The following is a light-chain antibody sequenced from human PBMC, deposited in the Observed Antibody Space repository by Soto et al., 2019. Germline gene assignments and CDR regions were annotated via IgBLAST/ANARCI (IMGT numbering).Light chain of an antibody. J-gene: IGKJ1*01. Sequence: EIVMTQSPASLSVPPGERATLSCRASQSVSSNLAWYQQKPGQAPRLLIYGASTRATGIPARFSGSGSGTDFTLTITSLQPDDFATYYCQQYNSYPSTFGQGTKVDIK. V-gene: IGKV3-15*01. CDR1: QSVSSN. CDR3: QQYNSYPST. CDR2: GAS.